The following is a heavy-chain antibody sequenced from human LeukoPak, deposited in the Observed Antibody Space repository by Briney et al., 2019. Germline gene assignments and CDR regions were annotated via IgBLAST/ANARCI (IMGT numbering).Heavy chain of an antibody. V-gene: IGHV1-46*01. CDR2: INPTSGST. CDR3: TKGDGLRRGTYYNLDY. CDR1: GYTFSSYY. J-gene: IGHJ4*02. D-gene: IGHD1-26*01. Sequence: ASVKVSCKASGYTFSSYYLHWVRQAPGQGLEWMGIINPTSGSTSYSQKFQDRITMTRDTSMSTIYMELSSLRSEDTAVYYCTKGDGLRRGTYYNLDYWGQGTLVTVSS.